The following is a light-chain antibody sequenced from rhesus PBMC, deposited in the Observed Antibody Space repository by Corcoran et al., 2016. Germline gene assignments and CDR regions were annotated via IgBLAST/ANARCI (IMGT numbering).Light chain of an antibody. CDR1: QSISSW. J-gene: IGKJ4*01. Sequence: DIQMTQSPSSPSASVGDTVTITCRASQSISSWLAWYQQKPGKAPKLLMEKAFSLQSGVPSRFSGSGSVTDFTLPISSLVSEDFATYSCQQYISSPLTFGVGPKVELK. CDR3: QQYISSPLT. CDR2: KAF. V-gene: IGKV1-22*01.